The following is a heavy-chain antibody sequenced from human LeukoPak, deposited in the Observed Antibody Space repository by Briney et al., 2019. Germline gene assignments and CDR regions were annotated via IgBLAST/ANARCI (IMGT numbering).Heavy chain of an antibody. CDR2: INPSGGST. V-gene: IGHV1-46*01. J-gene: IGHJ4*02. CDR1: GYIFTNYY. Sequence: GASVRVSCKASGYIFTNYYMHWGRQAPGQGLEWMGPINPSGGSTTYAQKFQGRVTMTRDTSTSTVYMELSSLRSEDTAVYYCARDHGSAYYRAPRHWGQGTLVTVSS. D-gene: IGHD3-10*01. CDR3: ARDHGSAYYRAPRH.